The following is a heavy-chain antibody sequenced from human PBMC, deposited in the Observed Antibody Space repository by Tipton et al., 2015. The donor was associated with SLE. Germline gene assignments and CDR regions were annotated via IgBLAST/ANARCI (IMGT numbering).Heavy chain of an antibody. D-gene: IGHD3-3*01. CDR2: IYTSGST. CDR1: GGSISSGRYY. J-gene: IGHJ3*02. V-gene: IGHV4-61*02. Sequence: LRLSCTVSGGSISSGRYYWSWIRQPAGKGLEWIGRIYTSGSTNYNPSLKSRVTISVDTSKKQFSLKLSSVTAADTAVYYCARTQLRVSPNAFDIWGQGTMVTVSS. CDR3: ARTQLRVSPNAFDI.